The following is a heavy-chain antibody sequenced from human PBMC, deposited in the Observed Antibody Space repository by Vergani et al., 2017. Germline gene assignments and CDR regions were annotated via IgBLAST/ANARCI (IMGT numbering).Heavy chain of an antibody. Sequence: EVQLVESGGGLVQPGGSLRLSCAASGFTFSSYWMSWVRQAPGKGLEWVANIKQDGSEKYYVDSVKGRFTISRDNAKNSLYLQMNSLRAEDTAVYYCARDWSSWLEDYFDYWGQGTLVTVSS. CDR1: GFTFSSYW. CDR3: ARDWSSWLEDYFDY. J-gene: IGHJ4*02. V-gene: IGHV3-7*01. D-gene: IGHD6-13*01. CDR2: IKQDGSEK.